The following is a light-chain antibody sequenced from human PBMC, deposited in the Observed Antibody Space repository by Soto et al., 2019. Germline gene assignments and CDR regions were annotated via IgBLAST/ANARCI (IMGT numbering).Light chain of an antibody. CDR1: QSISKW. V-gene: IGKV1-5*01. CDR3: QQSYSTPLT. CDR2: DAS. J-gene: IGKJ4*01. Sequence: DILMTQSPSILSASVGDTVTITCRASQSISKWVAWYQQRAGKAPTALIFDASNSEKGVPSRFSGSGSGTDFTLTISSLQPEDFATYYCQQSYSTPLTFGGGTKVEI.